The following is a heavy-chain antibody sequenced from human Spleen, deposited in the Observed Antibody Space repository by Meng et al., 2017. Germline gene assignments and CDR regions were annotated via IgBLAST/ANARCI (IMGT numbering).Heavy chain of an antibody. Sequence: GGSLRLSCKASGYTFSDYYMHWVRQAPGQGLEWMGWINPNSGDTKYAQKFQGRVTMTRDTSISIAYMELSGLKPDDTAMYYCARDPRPSYGSRSYSTSRPMDVWGQGTTVTVSS. CDR3: ARDPRPSYGSRSYSTSRPMDV. J-gene: IGHJ6*02. CDR1: GYTFSDYY. D-gene: IGHD3-10*01. CDR2: INPNSGDT. V-gene: IGHV1-2*02.